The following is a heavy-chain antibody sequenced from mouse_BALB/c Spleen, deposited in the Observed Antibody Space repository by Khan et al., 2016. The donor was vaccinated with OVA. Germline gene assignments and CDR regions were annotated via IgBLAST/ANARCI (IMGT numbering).Heavy chain of an antibody. J-gene: IGHJ3*01. CDR1: GYAFTDYL. CDR3: AGRDYGTLAY. V-gene: IGHV1-54*01. D-gene: IGHD2-1*01. Sequence: QVQLKQSGAELVRPGTSVKVSCKASGYAFTDYLIEWVKQRPGQGLEWIGVINPGSGNTNYNEKFKGKATLTADKSSSTAYMQLSSLTSDDSAVDFCAGRDYGTLAYWGQGTPVTVS. CDR2: INPGSGNT.